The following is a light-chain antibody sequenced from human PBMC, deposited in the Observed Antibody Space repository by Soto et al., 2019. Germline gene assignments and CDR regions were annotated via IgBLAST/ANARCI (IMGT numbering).Light chain of an antibody. CDR2: CAS. CDR3: QQYYTTPRT. J-gene: IGKJ1*01. V-gene: IGKV4-1*01. Sequence: DIVMTQSPDSLAVSLGERATVNCKSSQSLLYSLDNKNYLTWYQQKPGQSPKLLIYCASTRASGVPDRFSGSGSGTDFTLTISSLQAEDVAVYYCQQYYTTPRTFGQGTKVEIK. CDR1: QSLLYSLDNKNY.